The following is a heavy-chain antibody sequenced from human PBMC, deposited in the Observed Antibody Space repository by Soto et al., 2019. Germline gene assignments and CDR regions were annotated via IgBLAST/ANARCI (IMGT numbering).Heavy chain of an antibody. CDR3: AKLRDFVVLPAGILDY. CDR1: GFTFTSSA. V-gene: IGHV1-58*01. CDR2: IVVGSGNT. J-gene: IGHJ4*02. D-gene: IGHD2-8*01. Sequence: SVKVSCKASGFTFTSSAVQWVRQARGQRLEWIGWIVVGSGNTNYAQKFQERVTITRDMSTSTAYMELSSLRTEDTAIYYCAKLRDFVVLPAGILDYWGPGTLVTVSS.